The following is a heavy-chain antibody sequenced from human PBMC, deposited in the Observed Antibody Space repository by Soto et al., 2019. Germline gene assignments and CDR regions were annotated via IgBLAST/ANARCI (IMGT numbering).Heavy chain of an antibody. CDR2: IGSSSSDT. CDR1: GFTFSDYF. Sequence: QVQLVESGGGLVKPGGSLRLSCAASGFTFSDYFLTWTRQAPGKGLEWVAYIGSSSSDTNYADSVKGRFTISRDNAKNSLFLQMNNLRVDDTAVYYCARDYDFWSGYLSGHFDYWGQGTLVTVSS. CDR3: ARDYDFWSGYLSGHFDY. V-gene: IGHV3-11*06. D-gene: IGHD3-3*01. J-gene: IGHJ4*02.